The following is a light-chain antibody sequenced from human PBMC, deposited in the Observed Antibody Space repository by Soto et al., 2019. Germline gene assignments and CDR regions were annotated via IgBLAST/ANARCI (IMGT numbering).Light chain of an antibody. V-gene: IGKV1-5*03. CDR1: QSISAW. CDR2: KAS. Sequence: DIQMTQSPSTLSASVGDRVTITCRASQSISAWLAWYQQKAGKAPNLLIYKASRLESGVPSRFSGSGSETEITLTISGLQPGDSATYYCQQYNSYSPTFGQGTKVDIK. CDR3: QQYNSYSPT. J-gene: IGKJ1*01.